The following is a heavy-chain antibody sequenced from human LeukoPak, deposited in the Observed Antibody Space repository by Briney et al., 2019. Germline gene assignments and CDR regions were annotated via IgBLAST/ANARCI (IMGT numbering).Heavy chain of an antibody. D-gene: IGHD2-21*01. CDR3: ARADRLHGGPYLIGP. J-gene: IGHJ5*02. CDR2: INPNSGGT. Sequence: ASVKVSCKTSGDSFTDYYMHWGRQGPGQGLEWMGWINPNSGGTSSAQKFQGRVTMTRDTSITTVYMEMSSLTSDDTAIYYCARADRLHGGPYLIGPWGQGTLVTVSS. V-gene: IGHV1-2*02. CDR1: GDSFTDYY.